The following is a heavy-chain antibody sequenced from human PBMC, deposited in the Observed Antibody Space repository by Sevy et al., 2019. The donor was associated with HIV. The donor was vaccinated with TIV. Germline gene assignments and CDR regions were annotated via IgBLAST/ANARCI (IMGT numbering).Heavy chain of an antibody. CDR2: IKQDGSEA. Sequence: GGSLRLSCVASGFNFRNFWMSWVRQAPGKGLECVADIKQDGSEAYYVDSVKGRFTISRDKDKKSLYLQMNSMRDEDTAMYFCVRDKEVGASILDSWGQGTPVTVSS. V-gene: IGHV3-7*03. CDR3: VRDKEVGASILDS. CDR1: GFNFRNFW. D-gene: IGHD2-15*01. J-gene: IGHJ4*02.